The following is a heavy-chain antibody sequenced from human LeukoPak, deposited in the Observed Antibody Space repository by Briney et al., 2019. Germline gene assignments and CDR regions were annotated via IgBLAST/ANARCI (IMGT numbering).Heavy chain of an antibody. Sequence: SETLSLTCAVYGGSFSGYYWSWIRQPPGKGLEWIGEINHSGSTNYNPSLKSRVTISVDTSKNQFSLKLSSVTAADTAVYYCARERYYYDSSGSDYWGQGTLVTVSS. V-gene: IGHV4-34*01. J-gene: IGHJ4*02. CDR2: INHSGST. CDR1: GGSFSGYY. D-gene: IGHD3-22*01. CDR3: ARERYYYDSSGSDY.